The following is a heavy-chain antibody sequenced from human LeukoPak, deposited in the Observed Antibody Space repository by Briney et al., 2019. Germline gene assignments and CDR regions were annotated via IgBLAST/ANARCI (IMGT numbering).Heavy chain of an antibody. CDR2: MNPRSGSK. CDR1: GYTFTSYY. V-gene: IGHV1-2*02. CDR3: TKGLRADF. J-gene: IGHJ4*02. Sequence: GASVKVSCKASGYTFTSYYMHWVRQAPGQGLEWMGWMNPRSGSKVYAQKFQGRVIMTSDNSINTAYMELTSLTSDDTAVYYCTKGLRADFWGQGTQVTVSS.